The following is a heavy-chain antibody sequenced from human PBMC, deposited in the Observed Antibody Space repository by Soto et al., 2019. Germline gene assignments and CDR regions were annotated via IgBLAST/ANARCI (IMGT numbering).Heavy chain of an antibody. J-gene: IGHJ4*02. V-gene: IGHV1-18*01. CDR3: ARGPTPDDFDL. CDR2: INGYNGYT. Sequence: QVQLVQSEAEVKRPGASVKVSCKASGYTFINYGLSWVRQSPGQGLEWMGWINGYNGYTNYAQKFQGRVTMTTDTSTTTGYIEVRSLTPDNTALYFCARGPTPDDFDLWGPGTRVTVSS. CDR1: GYTFINYG.